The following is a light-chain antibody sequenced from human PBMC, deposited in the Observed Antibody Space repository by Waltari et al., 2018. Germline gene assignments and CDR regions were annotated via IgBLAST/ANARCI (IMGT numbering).Light chain of an antibody. CDR3: QQANSFPIT. CDR1: QDISPW. CDR2: AAS. Sequence: DIQMTQSPSSLSASVGDRVTITCRTSQDISPWLAWYQHKPGKAPKLLIYAASSLQSGVPARFSGSGSGTDFTLTISSLQPEDFATYYFQQANSFPITFGQGTRLEIK. J-gene: IGKJ5*01. V-gene: IGKV1-12*01.